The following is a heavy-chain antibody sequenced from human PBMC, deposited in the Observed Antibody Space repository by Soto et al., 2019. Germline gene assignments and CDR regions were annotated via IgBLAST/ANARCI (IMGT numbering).Heavy chain of an antibody. CDR2: ISYDGSNK. Sequence: QVQLVESGGGVVQPGRSLRLSCAASGFTFSSYAMHWVRQAPGKGLEWVAVISYDGSNKYYADSVKGRFTISRDNSKNTRYLQMNSRRAEDTAVYYCARDGPPPGGYYYYYGMDVWGQGTTVTVSS. J-gene: IGHJ6*02. CDR1: GFTFSSYA. V-gene: IGHV3-30-3*01. CDR3: ARDGPPPGGYYYYYGMDV.